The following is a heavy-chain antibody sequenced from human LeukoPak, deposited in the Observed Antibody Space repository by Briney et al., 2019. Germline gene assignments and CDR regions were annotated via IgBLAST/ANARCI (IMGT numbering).Heavy chain of an antibody. Sequence: ASVKVSCKASGYTFTAYYIHWVRQAPGQGLEWMGWINPNSGGTNYAQKFQGRVTMTRDTSINTVQMDLISPRSDDTAVYYCARGGGFYNAWFDPWGQGTPVTVSS. J-gene: IGHJ5*02. CDR2: INPNSGGT. CDR1: GYTFTAYY. V-gene: IGHV1-2*02. CDR3: ARGGGFYNAWFDP. D-gene: IGHD3-9*01.